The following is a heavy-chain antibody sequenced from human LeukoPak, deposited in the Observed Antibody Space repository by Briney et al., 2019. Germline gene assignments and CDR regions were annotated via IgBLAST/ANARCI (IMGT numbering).Heavy chain of an antibody. CDR1: GYSFTSYW. J-gene: IGHJ3*02. D-gene: IGHD1-26*01. CDR2: IYPGDSDT. Sequence: GESLKISCTGSGYSFTSYWIGRVRQMPGKGLEWMGIIYPGDSDTRYSPSFQGQVTISADKSISTAYLQWSSLRASDTAMYYCARRVAGSYHDAFDIWGQGTMVTVSS. CDR3: ARRVAGSYHDAFDI. V-gene: IGHV5-51*01.